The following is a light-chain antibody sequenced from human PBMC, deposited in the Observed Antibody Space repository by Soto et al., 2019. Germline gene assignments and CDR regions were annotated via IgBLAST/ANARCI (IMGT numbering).Light chain of an antibody. Sequence: DIQMTQSPSSLSASVGDRVTITCQASQDISNYLNWYQQKPGKAPKLLIYDASNLETGVPSRFSGSVSGTDFTFTISSLKPEDIATYYCQQYDNLPLTFGGGTKVDIK. CDR1: QDISNY. V-gene: IGKV1-33*01. J-gene: IGKJ4*01. CDR3: QQYDNLPLT. CDR2: DAS.